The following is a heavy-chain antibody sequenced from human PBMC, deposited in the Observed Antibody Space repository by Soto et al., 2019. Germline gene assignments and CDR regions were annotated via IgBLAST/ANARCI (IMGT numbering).Heavy chain of an antibody. CDR2: ISYDGSNK. D-gene: IGHD3-10*01. CDR1: GFTFSSYG. J-gene: IGHJ4*02. Sequence: GGSLRLSCAASGFTFSSYGMHWVRQAPGKGLEWVAVISYDGSNKYYADSVKGRFTISRDNSKNTLSLQMNSLRAEDTAVYYCAKDHAVLWFGELDFWGPGTLVTVSS. V-gene: IGHV3-30*18. CDR3: AKDHAVLWFGELDF.